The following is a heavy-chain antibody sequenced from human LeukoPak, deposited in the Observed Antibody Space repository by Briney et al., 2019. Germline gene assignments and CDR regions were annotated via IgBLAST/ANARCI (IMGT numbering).Heavy chain of an antibody. D-gene: IGHD3-22*01. CDR2: IYYSGIT. CDR3: ARSDYYDYRQIDI. J-gene: IGHJ4*02. CDR1: GDSIITSSYC. V-gene: IGHV4-39*01. Sequence: SETLSLTCTVSGDSIITSSYCWGWIRQPPGKGLEWLGSIYYSGITHYNPSLKRRVTIYVDTSRNQFSLHLYSVTAADTAVFYCARSDYYDYRQIDIWGQGTLVTVSS.